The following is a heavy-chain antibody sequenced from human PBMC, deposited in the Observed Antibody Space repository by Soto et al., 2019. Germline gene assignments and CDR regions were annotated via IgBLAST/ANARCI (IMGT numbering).Heavy chain of an antibody. V-gene: IGHV1-18*01. D-gene: IGHD2-2*01. CDR3: ARLQEDIVVVPAATSPMDF. CDR2: ISAYNGNT. Sequence: GASVKVSCKASGYTFTSYGISWVRQAPGQGLEWMGWISAYNGNTNYAQKLQGRVTMTTDTSTSTAYMELRSLRSDDTAVYYCARLQEDIVVVPAATSPMDFSGKGTTVTVSS. CDR1: GYTFTSYG. J-gene: IGHJ6*03.